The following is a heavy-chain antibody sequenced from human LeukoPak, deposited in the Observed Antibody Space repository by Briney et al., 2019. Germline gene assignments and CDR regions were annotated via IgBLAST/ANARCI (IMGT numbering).Heavy chain of an antibody. J-gene: IGHJ4*02. CDR3: ARLNAGGSYYFDY. D-gene: IGHD2-15*01. CDR2: IYYSGST. Sequence: SETLSLTCTVSGGSISSSTYYWAWIRQPPGKGLEWVGCIYYSGSTYYNPSLKSRVTISVDTSKNQFSLKLTSVTAADTAVYYCARLNAGGSYYFDYWGQGTLVTVSS. CDR1: GGSISSSTYY. V-gene: IGHV4-39*07.